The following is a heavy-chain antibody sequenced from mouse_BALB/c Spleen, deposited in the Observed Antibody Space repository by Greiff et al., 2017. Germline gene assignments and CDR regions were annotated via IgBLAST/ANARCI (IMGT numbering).Heavy chain of an antibody. J-gene: IGHJ4*01. Sequence: EVQLVESGGGLVKPGGSLKLSCAASGFTFSSYAMSWVRQTPEKRLEWVATISSGGSYTYYPDSVKGRFTISRDNAKNTLYLQMSSLRSEDTAMYYCARRGYDYAMDYWGQGTSVTVSS. D-gene: IGHD3-1*01. CDR2: ISSGGSYT. CDR3: ARRGYDYAMDY. V-gene: IGHV5-9-3*01. CDR1: GFTFSSYA.